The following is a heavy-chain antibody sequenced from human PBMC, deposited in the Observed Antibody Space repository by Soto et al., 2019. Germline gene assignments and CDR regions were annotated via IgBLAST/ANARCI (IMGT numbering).Heavy chain of an antibody. CDR3: ARDRAHFYESSGRLDL. D-gene: IGHD3-22*01. CDR2: ISYSGST. CDR1: GGSMNNADYF. Sequence: SETLSLTCSVSGGSMNNADYFWTWIRQPPGKGLQWIGYISYSGSTFYNPSLKTRLTMSVDTSKKQFSVRLRSVTAADTAVYYCARDRAHFYESSGRLDLWGQGMLVTVSS. V-gene: IGHV4-30-4*01. J-gene: IGHJ4*02.